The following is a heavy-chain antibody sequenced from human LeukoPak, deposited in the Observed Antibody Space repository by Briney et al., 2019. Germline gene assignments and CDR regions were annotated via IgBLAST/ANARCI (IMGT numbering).Heavy chain of an antibody. D-gene: IGHD6-13*01. J-gene: IGHJ4*02. CDR1: GFTFSSYG. CDR2: IRYDGSNK. Sequence: PGRSLRLSCAASGFTFSSYGMHWVRQAPGKGLEWVAFIRYDGSNKYYADSVKGRFTISRDNSKNTLYLQMNSLRAEDTAVYYCATSYSSSWTNDYWGQGTLVTVSS. V-gene: IGHV3-30*02. CDR3: ATSYSSSWTNDY.